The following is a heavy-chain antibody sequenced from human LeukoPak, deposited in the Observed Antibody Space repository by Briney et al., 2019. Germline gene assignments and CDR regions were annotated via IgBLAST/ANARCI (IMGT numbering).Heavy chain of an antibody. D-gene: IGHD6-6*01. V-gene: IGHV3-9*01. CDR3: AKDITPYSSSSTAFDI. CDR1: GFTFVDYA. Sequence: GGSLRHSCAASGFTFVDYAMHWVRQAPGKGLEWVSGISWNSGSIGYADSVKGRFTISRDNAKNSLYLQMNSLRAEDTALYYCAKDITPYSSSSTAFDIWGQGTMVTVSS. CDR2: ISWNSGSI. J-gene: IGHJ3*02.